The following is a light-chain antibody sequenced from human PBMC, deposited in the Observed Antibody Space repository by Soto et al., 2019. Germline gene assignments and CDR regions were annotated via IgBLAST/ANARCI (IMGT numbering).Light chain of an antibody. CDR3: HRYGTSPLT. V-gene: IGKV3-20*01. CDR1: RALTSTY. CDR2: DAS. J-gene: IGKJ4*01. Sequence: ETVLTQSPGTLPLSPGEGATLSCRASRALTSTYIAWYQQKPGQAPRLLIYDASTRAAGIPDRFSGSGSGTDFTLAISRLEPEDFAVYYCHRYGTSPLTFGGGTRVEIK.